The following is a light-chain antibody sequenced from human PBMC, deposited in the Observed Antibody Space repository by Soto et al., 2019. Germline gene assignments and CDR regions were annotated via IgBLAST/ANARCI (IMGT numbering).Light chain of an antibody. CDR2: NNN. Sequence: QSVLTQPPSVSAAPGQKVTISCSGSTSNIGNDYVSWFQQHPGTAPKLLIYNNNQRPSGIPDRFSGSKFGTSGTLAITGLQTGDEADYYCGTWDSSLSVFVFGAGTKLTVL. CDR1: TSNIGNDY. J-gene: IGLJ1*01. V-gene: IGLV1-51*01. CDR3: GTWDSSLSVFV.